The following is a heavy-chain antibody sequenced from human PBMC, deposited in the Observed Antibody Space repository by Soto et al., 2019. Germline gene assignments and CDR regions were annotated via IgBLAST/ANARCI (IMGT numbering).Heavy chain of an antibody. D-gene: IGHD3-22*01. Sequence: SETLSLTCTVSGGSISSSSSYWGWIRQPPGKGLEWVGSIYYLGNTYYNPSLGSRVTISVDTSKNQFSLKLRSVTAADTAVFYCAGLYPYESSGSLLNYRGQGALVTVSA. CDR2: IYYLGNT. J-gene: IGHJ4*02. CDR3: AGLYPYESSGSLLNY. CDR1: GGSISSSSSY. V-gene: IGHV4-39*01.